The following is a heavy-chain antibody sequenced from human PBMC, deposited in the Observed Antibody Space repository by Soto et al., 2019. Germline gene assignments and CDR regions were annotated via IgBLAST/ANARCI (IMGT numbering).Heavy chain of an antibody. CDR3: AREAPMDV. Sequence: PGGSLRLSCAASGVSIISHYTAWVRQAPGKGLEWISLIYAGGSKFYADSVKGRFTISRDNSKNTLFLEMSSLTADDTAVYYCAREAPMDVWGQGTTVTVSS. J-gene: IGHJ6*02. V-gene: IGHV3-53*01. CDR2: IYAGGSK. CDR1: GVSIISHY.